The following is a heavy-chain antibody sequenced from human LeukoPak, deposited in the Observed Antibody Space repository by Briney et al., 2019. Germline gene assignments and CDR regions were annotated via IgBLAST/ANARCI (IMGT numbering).Heavy chain of an antibody. CDR1: GFTFGSYS. CDR3: ARDQYCFDY. V-gene: IGHV3-48*02. CDR2: ISSSSSAI. J-gene: IGHJ4*02. Sequence: PGGSLRLSSAASGFTFGSYSMNWVRQAPGKGLEWVSHISSSSSAIYYADSVKGRFTISRDNAKNSLYLQMSNLRDEDTAVYYCARDQYCFDYWGPGTLVTVSS.